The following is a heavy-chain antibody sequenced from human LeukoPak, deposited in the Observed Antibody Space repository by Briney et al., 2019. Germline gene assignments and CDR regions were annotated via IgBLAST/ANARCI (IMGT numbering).Heavy chain of an antibody. CDR2: IYHSGST. J-gene: IGHJ2*01. CDR3: ARLLFLEGFGL. V-gene: IGHV4-38-2*01. CDR1: GYSISSGYY. Sequence: PSETLSLTCAVSGYSISSGYYWGWIRQPPGKGLEWIGSIYHSGSTYYNPSLKSRVTISVHTSKNQFSLKLSSVTAADTAVYYCARLLFLEGFGLWGRGTLVTVSS. D-gene: IGHD2-21*01.